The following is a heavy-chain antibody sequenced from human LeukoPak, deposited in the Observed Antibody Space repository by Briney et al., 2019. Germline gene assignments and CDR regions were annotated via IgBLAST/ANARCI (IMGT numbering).Heavy chain of an antibody. Sequence: PGGSLRLSCGASGFTFRNYAMSWVRQAPGKRLEWVSAISGSDGRSHYADSVKGRFTTSRDNSKNTLWLQMNSLRAEDAAVYYCAKTAGSNWSFDYWGQGTLVTVSS. CDR2: ISGSDGRS. J-gene: IGHJ4*02. CDR1: GFTFRNYA. D-gene: IGHD6-13*01. CDR3: AKTAGSNWSFDY. V-gene: IGHV3-23*01.